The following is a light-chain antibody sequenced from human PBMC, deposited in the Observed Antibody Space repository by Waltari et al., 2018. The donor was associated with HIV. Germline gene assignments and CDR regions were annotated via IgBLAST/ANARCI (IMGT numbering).Light chain of an antibody. CDR2: EDS. V-gene: IGLV3-1*01. Sequence: YELTQPPSVSVAPGQTAIITCSGDKLGQKYAHWYQQKAGQSPVLLISEDSKRRSGIPARFSGSISGDTATLTISGTQAEDEADYHCQAWDRSTVIFAGGTKLTVL. CDR1: KLGQKY. CDR3: QAWDRSTVI. J-gene: IGLJ2*01.